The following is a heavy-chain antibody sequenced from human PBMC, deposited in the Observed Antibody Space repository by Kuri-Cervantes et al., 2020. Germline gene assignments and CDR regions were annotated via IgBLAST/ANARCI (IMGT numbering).Heavy chain of an antibody. Sequence: GSLRLSCAVYGGSFSGYYWSWIRQPPGKGLERIGEINHSGSTNYNPSLKSRVTISVDTSKNQFSLKLSSVTAADTAVYYCARGGSYSSSWLNWFDPWGQGTLVTVSS. D-gene: IGHD6-13*01. CDR3: ARGGSYSSSWLNWFDP. CDR2: INHSGST. CDR1: GGSFSGYY. V-gene: IGHV4-34*01. J-gene: IGHJ5*02.